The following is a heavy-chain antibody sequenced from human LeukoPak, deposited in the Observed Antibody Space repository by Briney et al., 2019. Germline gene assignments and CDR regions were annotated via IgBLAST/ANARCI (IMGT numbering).Heavy chain of an antibody. Sequence: PGGSLRLSCAASGFTFDDYGMSWVRQAPGKGLEWVSGINWNGGSTGYADSVKGRFTISRDNAKNSLYLQMNSLRAEDTAVYYCARGPPSIVVVYYFDYWGQGTLVTVSS. CDR3: ARGPPSIVVVYYFDY. CDR1: GFTFDDYG. J-gene: IGHJ4*02. CDR2: INWNGGST. V-gene: IGHV3-20*04. D-gene: IGHD3-22*01.